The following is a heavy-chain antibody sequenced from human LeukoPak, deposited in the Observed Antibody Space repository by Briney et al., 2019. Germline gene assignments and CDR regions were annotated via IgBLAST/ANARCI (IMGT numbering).Heavy chain of an antibody. CDR2: IYYSGST. CDR1: GGSISSGGYY. J-gene: IGHJ3*02. Sequence: SETLSLTCTVSGGSISSGGYYWSWIRQHPGKGLEWIGYIYYSGSTYYNPFLKSRVTISVDTSKNQFSLKLSSVTAADTAVYYCASNHIRWSYAFDIWGQGTMVTVSS. CDR3: ASNHIRWSYAFDI. V-gene: IGHV4-31*03. D-gene: IGHD4-17*01.